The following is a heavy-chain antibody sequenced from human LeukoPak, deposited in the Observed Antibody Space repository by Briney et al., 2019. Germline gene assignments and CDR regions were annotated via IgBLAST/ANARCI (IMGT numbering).Heavy chain of an antibody. CDR2: ISSSGSTV. J-gene: IGHJ4*02. D-gene: IGHD5-12*01. V-gene: IGHV3-11*01. CDR3: ARVAGYSGYDTYYFDY. Sequence: KPGGSLRLSCAASGFTFSDYYMSWIRQAPGKGLEWGSYISSSGSTVYYADSVKGRFTISRDNAKNSLYLQMNSLRAEDTAVYYCARVAGYSGYDTYYFDYWGQGNLVTVSS. CDR1: GFTFSDYY.